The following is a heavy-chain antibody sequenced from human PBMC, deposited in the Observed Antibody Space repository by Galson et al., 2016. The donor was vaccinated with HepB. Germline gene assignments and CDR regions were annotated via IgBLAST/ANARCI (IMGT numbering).Heavy chain of an antibody. V-gene: IGHV3-23*01. CDR1: GFIFRNDA. J-gene: IGHJ5*02. CDR3: VREVFHGFDP. CDR2: ITGSGGHT. Sequence: SLRLSCAGTGFIFRNDAMHWVRQAPGKGLEWVSAITGSGGHTYYADSVRGRFTISRDNSQNTVYLEIKDLRPEDTALYHCVREVFHGFDPWGQGIPVTV. D-gene: IGHD3-3*01.